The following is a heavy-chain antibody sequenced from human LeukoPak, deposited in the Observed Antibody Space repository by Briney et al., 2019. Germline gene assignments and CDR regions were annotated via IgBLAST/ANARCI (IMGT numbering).Heavy chain of an antibody. V-gene: IGHV4-59*01. CDR1: GGSISSYY. D-gene: IGHD2/OR15-2a*01. CDR2: IYYSGST. CDR3: ARGTTDYYYYYMDV. Sequence: SETLSLTCTVSGGSISSYYWSWIRQPPGKGLEWIGNIYYSGSTNYNPSLKSRVTISVDTSKNQFSLKLSSVTAADTAVYYCARGTTDYYYYYMDVWGKGTTVTISS. J-gene: IGHJ6*03.